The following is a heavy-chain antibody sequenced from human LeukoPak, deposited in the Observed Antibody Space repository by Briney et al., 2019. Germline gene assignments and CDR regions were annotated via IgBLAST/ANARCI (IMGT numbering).Heavy chain of an antibody. J-gene: IGHJ6*02. CDR3: ASSSKVSDYYDSSGYPVDYYYGMDV. Sequence: SETLSLTCTVSGGSISSYYWSWIRQPPGKGLEWIGYIYYSGSTNYNPSLKSRVTISVDTSKNQFSLKLSSVTAADTAVYYCASSSKVSDYYDSSGYPVDYYYGMDVWGQGTTVTVSS. D-gene: IGHD3-22*01. V-gene: IGHV4-59*01. CDR1: GGSISSYY. CDR2: IYYSGST.